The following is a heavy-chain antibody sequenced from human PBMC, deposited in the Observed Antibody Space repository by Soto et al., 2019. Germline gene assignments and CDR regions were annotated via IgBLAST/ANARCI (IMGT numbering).Heavy chain of an antibody. J-gene: IGHJ4*02. V-gene: IGHV4-39*01. D-gene: IGHD3-3*01. CDR2: MYYSGST. CDR3: ARSSSRAFRSLEWVEPLDC. CDR1: GGSISSTSYY. Sequence: PSETLSLTCTVSGGSISSTSYYWGWIRQPPGKGLEWIGSMYYSGSTSYNSSLKSRVTMSVDTSKNQFSLNLRSVTAADTAVYYCARSSSRAFRSLEWVEPLDCWGQGTPVTVSS.